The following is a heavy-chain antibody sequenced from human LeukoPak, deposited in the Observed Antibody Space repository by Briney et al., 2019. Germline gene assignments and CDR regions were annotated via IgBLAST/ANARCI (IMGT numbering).Heavy chain of an antibody. J-gene: IGHJ6*02. CDR2: ISGSGGST. CDR1: GFTFSSYA. Sequence: PGGPLRLSCAASGFTFSSYAMSWVRQAPGKGREWVLAISGSGGSTYYADSVNGRFTFSRDKSRNTLYLQMNSLRAEDTAVYYCAKAPRFWSGYGMDVWGQGTTVTVSS. V-gene: IGHV3-23*01. D-gene: IGHD3-3*01. CDR3: AKAPRFWSGYGMDV.